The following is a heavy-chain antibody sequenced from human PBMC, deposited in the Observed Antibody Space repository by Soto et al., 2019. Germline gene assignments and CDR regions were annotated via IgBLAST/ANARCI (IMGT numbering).Heavy chain of an antibody. CDR2: LSWNSGSI. Sequence: LRLSCAASGFTFDDYDMHWVRQAPGKGLEWVASLSWNSGSIAYEDAVKGRCTISRDNAKNSLSLQMNSLRPKDTAHSYCAQDNRYNNTWTLDYWGQGTLVRVS. CDR1: GFTFDDYD. D-gene: IGHD1-1*01. CDR3: AQDNRYNNTWTLDY. V-gene: IGHV3-9*01. J-gene: IGHJ4*02.